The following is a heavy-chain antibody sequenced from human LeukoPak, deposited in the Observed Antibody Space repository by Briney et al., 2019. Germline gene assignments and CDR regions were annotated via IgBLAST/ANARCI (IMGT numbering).Heavy chain of an antibody. CDR1: GFTFSSYS. J-gene: IGHJ4*02. D-gene: IGHD6-13*01. CDR2: VNGGGTST. CDR3: AKSDGIAAAGMVVCFDY. V-gene: IGHV3-23*01. Sequence: GGSLRLSCAASGFTFSSYSMGWVRQAPGKGLEWVSGVNGGGTSTYYADSVKGRFNISRDNSENTLYLQMNSLRAEDTAVYYCAKSDGIAAAGMVVCFDYWGQGTLVTVSS.